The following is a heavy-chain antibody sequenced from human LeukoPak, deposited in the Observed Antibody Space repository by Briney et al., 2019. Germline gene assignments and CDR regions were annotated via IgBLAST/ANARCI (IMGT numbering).Heavy chain of an antibody. J-gene: IGHJ4*02. V-gene: IGHV4-4*02. D-gene: IGHD6-19*01. CDR3: AKGLIIAVTGWGPWELPPAGLDY. Sequence: SGTLSLTCDVFGGSISSSNWWSWVRQPPGKGLEWIGEIYHSGKTNYNPSLKSRVTISVDKSKNQFSLKLSSVTAADTAVYYCAKGLIIAVTGWGPWELPPAGLDYWGQGTLVTVSS. CDR2: IYHSGKT. CDR1: GGSISSSNW.